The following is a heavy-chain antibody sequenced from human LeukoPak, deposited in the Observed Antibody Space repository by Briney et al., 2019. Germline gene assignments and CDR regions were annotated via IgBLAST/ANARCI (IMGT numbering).Heavy chain of an antibody. V-gene: IGHV1-8*01. CDR3: ARGAVSPDCNGGSCYTFDY. D-gene: IGHD2-15*01. Sequence: GASVKVSCKASGYTFTSDINWVRQPTGQGLGWMGWLNPNSGNTDYSQKFQGRGIMTRDTSISTAHMELRSLRFEDTAVYYCARGAVSPDCNGGSCYTFDYLGQGTLVIVSS. J-gene: IGHJ4*02. CDR1: GYTFTSD. CDR2: LNPNSGNT.